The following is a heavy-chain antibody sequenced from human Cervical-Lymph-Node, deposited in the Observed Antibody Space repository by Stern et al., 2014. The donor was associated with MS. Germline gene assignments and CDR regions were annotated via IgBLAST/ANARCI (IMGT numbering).Heavy chain of an antibody. J-gene: IGHJ4*02. CDR1: GFTFSDRY. V-gene: IGHV3-11*01. D-gene: IGHD2-21*02. CDR2: ISGTGSVI. Sequence: VQLVESGGGLVKPGGSLRLSCAASGFTFSDRYMSWIRQAPGKGLEWVSSISGTGSVIYYADSVKGRFTISRDNADNSLYLQLNSLRADDTAVYYCVRDEDGGDCYDYWGQGTLVTVSS. CDR3: VRDEDGGDCYDY.